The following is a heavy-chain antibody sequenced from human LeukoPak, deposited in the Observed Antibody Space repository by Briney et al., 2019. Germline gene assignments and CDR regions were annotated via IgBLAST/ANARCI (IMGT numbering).Heavy chain of an antibody. CDR1: GFTFGDYA. Sequence: GGSLRLSSTASGFTFGDYAMSWVRQAPGKGLEWVGFIRSKAYGGTTEYAASVKGRFTIPRDDSRSIAYLQMNSLKTEDTAVYYCTRDPQSNWGHAFDIWGQGTMVTVSS. V-gene: IGHV3-49*04. CDR3: TRDPQSNWGHAFDI. CDR2: IRSKAYGGTT. J-gene: IGHJ3*02. D-gene: IGHD7-27*01.